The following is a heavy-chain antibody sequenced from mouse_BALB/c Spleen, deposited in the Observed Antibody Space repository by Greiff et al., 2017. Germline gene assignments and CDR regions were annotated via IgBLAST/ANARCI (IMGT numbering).Heavy chain of an antibody. CDR2: IWSGGST. CDR1: GFSLTSYG. V-gene: IGHV2-2*02. J-gene: IGHJ3*01. Sequence: QVQLQQSGPGLVQPSQSLSITCTVSGFSLTSYGVHWVRQSPGKGLEWLGVIWSGGSTDYNAAFISRLSISKDNSKSQVFFKMNSLQANDTAIYYCARGGLGGNPSFAYWGQGTLVTVSA. D-gene: IGHD2-1*01. CDR3: ARGGLGGNPSFAY.